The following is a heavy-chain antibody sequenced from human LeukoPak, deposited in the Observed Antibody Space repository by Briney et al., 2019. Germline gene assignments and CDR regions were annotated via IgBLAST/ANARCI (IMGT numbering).Heavy chain of an antibody. CDR1: GGSISNYF. J-gene: IGHJ6*02. Sequence: SETLSLTCTVSGGSISNYFWSWIRQPPGKGLELIGYIHYNGSANYNPSLKSRVTISVDTSKNQFSLKVSSVTAADTAVYYCARHPRRITASYYYGMDVWGQGITVTVSS. CDR3: ARHPRRITASYYYGMDV. CDR2: IHYNGSA. V-gene: IGHV4-59*08. D-gene: IGHD6-13*01.